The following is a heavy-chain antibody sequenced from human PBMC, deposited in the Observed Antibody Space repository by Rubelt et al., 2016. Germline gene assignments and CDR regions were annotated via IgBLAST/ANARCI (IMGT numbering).Heavy chain of an antibody. D-gene: IGHD2/OR15-2a*01. CDR1: GDSVSSGSFC. CDR3: ARHRIVRDMTIGGWFDP. V-gene: IGHV4-39*01. Sequence: QLQLQESGPGLVKPSETLSLSCSVSGDSVSSGSFCWGWIRPSPGKGLAWIGSFCDSGTTYYHQSLRSRVTMSGDTSKRQFSLKLSSMTATDTAVYYCARHRIVRDMTIGGWFDPWGHGILVTVSS. CDR2: FCDSGTT. J-gene: IGHJ5*02.